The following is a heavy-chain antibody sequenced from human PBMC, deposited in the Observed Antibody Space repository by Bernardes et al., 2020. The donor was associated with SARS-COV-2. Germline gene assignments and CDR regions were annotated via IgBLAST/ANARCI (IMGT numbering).Heavy chain of an antibody. CDR1: GFSLSTSGVG. J-gene: IGHJ4*02. Sequence: SGPTLVKPTQTLTLTCTFSGFSLSTSGVGVGWIRQPPGKALEWLALIYWDDDKRYSPSLKSRLTITKDTSKNQVVLRMTNMDPVDGATYYCTHSADILIGWGCYFDYWGQGTLVTVSS. CDR3: THSADILIGWGCYFDY. D-gene: IGHD3-9*01. V-gene: IGHV2-5*02. CDR2: IYWDDDK.